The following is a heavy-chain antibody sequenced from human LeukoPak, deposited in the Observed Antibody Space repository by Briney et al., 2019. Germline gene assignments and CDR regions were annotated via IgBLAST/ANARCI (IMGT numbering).Heavy chain of an antibody. CDR3: ATSAYYYYMDV. V-gene: IGHV4-59*11. Sequence: SETLSLTCAVSGGSINSHYWGWIRQSPGEGLEWIGYIYYSGSTNYNPSLKSRVTISVDTSKSQFSLNLSSVTAADTAVYYCATSAYYYYMDVWGEGTTVTVSS. CDR1: GGSINSHY. J-gene: IGHJ6*03. CDR2: IYYSGST.